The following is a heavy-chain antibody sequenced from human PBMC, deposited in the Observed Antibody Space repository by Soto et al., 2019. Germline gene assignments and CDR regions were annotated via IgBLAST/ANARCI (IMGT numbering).Heavy chain of an antibody. V-gene: IGHV5-51*01. CDR3: ARREDTTVVLDY. J-gene: IGHJ4*02. CDR2: VYPGDSDT. Sequence: GESLKISCKGSGYTFTSYWIAWVRQMPGKGLEWMGIVYPGDSDTRYSPSFQGQVTISADESINTAYLQWSSLRASDTAVYYCARREDTTVVLDYWGPGTLVTSPQ. CDR1: GYTFTSYW. D-gene: IGHD1-1*01.